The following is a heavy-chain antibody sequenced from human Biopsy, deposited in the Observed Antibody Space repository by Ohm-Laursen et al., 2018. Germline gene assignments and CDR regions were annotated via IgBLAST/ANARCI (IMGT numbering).Heavy chain of an antibody. D-gene: IGHD4-23*01. CDR2: ISSGGTTI. CDR1: GFPFSDYY. V-gene: IGHV3-11*01. J-gene: IGHJ6*02. Sequence: SLRLSCAASGFPFSDYYMRWIRQAPGKGLEWVSCISSGGTTIYYADSVKGRFTISRDNAKNSLYLQMNSLRADDTAVYYCARDTRWSPYHMDVWGQGTTVTVSS. CDR3: ARDTRWSPYHMDV.